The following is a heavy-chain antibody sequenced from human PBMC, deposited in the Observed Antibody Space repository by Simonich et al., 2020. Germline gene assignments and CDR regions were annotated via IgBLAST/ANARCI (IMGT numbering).Heavy chain of an antibody. V-gene: IGHV4-38-2*01. J-gene: IGHJ4*02. CDR3: RGYCSNTSCYDY. D-gene: IGHD2-2*01. CDR2: IYHSGST. Sequence: QVQLQESGPGLVKPSETLSLTCAVSGYSIRSGYYWGWIRQPPGKGLEWIGSIYHSGSTYYNPSLKSRVTISVDTSKNQFSLKLSSVTAADTAVYYCRGYCSNTSCYDYWGQGTLVTVSS. CDR1: GYSIRSGYY.